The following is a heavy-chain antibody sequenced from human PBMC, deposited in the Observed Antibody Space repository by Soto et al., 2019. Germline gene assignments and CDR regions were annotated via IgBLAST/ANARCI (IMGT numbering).Heavy chain of an antibody. J-gene: IGHJ5*02. CDR1: GYTFTSYG. D-gene: IGHD3-10*01. CDR3: ARDHSFGGPFDP. Sequence: QVQLVQSGAEVKKPGASVKVSCKASGYTFTSYGISWVRQAPGQGLEWMGWISAYNGNTNYAQKLQGRVTMTTDPSTSTAYLELRSLSADETAVYYCARDHSFGGPFDPWGQGTLVTVSS. V-gene: IGHV1-18*01. CDR2: ISAYNGNT.